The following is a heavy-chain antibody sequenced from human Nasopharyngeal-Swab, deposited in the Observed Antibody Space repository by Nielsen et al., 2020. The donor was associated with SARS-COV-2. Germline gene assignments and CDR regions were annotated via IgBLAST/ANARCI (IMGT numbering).Heavy chain of an antibody. CDR3: ARVIGSSGFYYYYTMDV. J-gene: IGHJ6*02. CDR1: GFTFSSYG. D-gene: IGHD3-22*01. CDR2: ISSSATSI. V-gene: IGHV3-48*03. Sequence: GGSLRLSCAASGFTFSSYGMDWVRQAPGKGLEWVAHISSSATSIYYAESVKGRSTISRDNPKNSLFLQMNSLRAEDTAVYYCARVIGSSGFYYYYTMDVWGQGTTVTVSS.